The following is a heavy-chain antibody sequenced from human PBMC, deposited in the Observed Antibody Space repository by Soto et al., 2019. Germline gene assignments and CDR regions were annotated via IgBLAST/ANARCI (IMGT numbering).Heavy chain of an antibody. D-gene: IGHD6-13*01. Sequence: GESLKISCKGSGYSFTSYWIGWVRQMPGKGLEWMGLIYPHDSDTRYSPSFQGQVTISADKSINTAYLHWNSLKASDTATYYCARRGEQQLARAFDIWGQGTMVTVS. V-gene: IGHV5-51*01. CDR1: GYSFTSYW. J-gene: IGHJ3*02. CDR2: IYPHDSDT. CDR3: ARRGEQQLARAFDI.